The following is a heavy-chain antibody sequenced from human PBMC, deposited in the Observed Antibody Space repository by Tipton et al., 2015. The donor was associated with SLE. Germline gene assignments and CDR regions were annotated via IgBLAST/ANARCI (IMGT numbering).Heavy chain of an antibody. J-gene: IGHJ4*02. Sequence: TLSLTCTVSGASISSYYSSWIRQPPGKGLEWIGYIYYSGSTNYNPSLKSRVTISVDTSKNQFSLKLSSVTAADTAVYYCARVGSGVDYSGQVTLVTVSS. CDR1: GASISSYY. D-gene: IGHD3-10*01. V-gene: IGHV4-59*01. CDR2: IYYSGST. CDR3: ARVGSGVDY.